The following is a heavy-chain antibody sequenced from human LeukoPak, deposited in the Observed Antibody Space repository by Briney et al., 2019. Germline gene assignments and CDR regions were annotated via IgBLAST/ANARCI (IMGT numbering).Heavy chain of an antibody. CDR2: ISLDGTT. D-gene: IGHD2/OR15-2a*01. Sequence: PPGTLSLTCGVSGGSIDITNYWSWVRQAPGKGLEWIGEISLDGTTNYNSSLRSRVAMSLDRANNQFSLRLTSVTAADTAVYYCTRENRPFCPFAYWGQGVLVTVSS. CDR1: GGSIDITNY. J-gene: IGHJ4*02. V-gene: IGHV4-4*03. CDR3: TRENRPFCPFAY.